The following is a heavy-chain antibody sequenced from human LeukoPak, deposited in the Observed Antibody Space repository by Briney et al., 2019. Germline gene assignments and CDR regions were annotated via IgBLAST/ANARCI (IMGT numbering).Heavy chain of an antibody. CDR1: GFTFSSYA. D-gene: IGHD2-2*01. CDR3: AKELVVPAASAYYFDY. J-gene: IGHJ4*02. CDR2: ISGSGGST. Sequence: GGSLRLSCAASGFTFSSYAMSWVRQAPGKGLEWVSAISGSGGSTYYADSVKGRFTISRDNSKNTLYLQMNSLRAEDTAVYYCAKELVVPAASAYYFDYWGQGTLVTVSS. V-gene: IGHV3-23*01.